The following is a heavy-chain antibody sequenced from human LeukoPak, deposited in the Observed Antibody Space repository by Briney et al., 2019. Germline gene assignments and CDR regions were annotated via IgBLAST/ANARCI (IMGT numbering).Heavy chain of an antibody. J-gene: IGHJ3*02. CDR3: ARESIAVAGTAFDI. V-gene: IGHV1-8*01. D-gene: IGHD6-19*01. Sequence: ASVKVSCKASGYTFTSYDINWVRQATGQGLEWMGWMNPNSGNTGYAQKFQGGVTMTRNTSISTAYMELSSLRSEDTAVYYCARESIAVAGTAFDIWGQGTMVTVSS. CDR1: GYTFTSYD. CDR2: MNPNSGNT.